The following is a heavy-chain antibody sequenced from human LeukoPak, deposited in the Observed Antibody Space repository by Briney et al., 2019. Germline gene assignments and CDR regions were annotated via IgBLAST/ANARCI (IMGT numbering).Heavy chain of an antibody. CDR1: GFTFGDYA. CDR2: IRSKAYGGTT. CDR3: TRYPDCTSTSCPAYFDY. Sequence: GGSLRISCAASGFTFGDYAMSLFGQAPGKLLQWVGFIRSKAYGGTTEYAASVKGRFTISRDDSKSIAYLQMNSLKTEDTAVYYCTRYPDCTSTSCPAYFDYWGQGILVTVSS. J-gene: IGHJ4*02. D-gene: IGHD2-2*01. V-gene: IGHV3-49*03.